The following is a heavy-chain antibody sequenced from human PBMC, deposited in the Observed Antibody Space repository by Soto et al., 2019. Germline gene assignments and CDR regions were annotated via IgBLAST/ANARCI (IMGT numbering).Heavy chain of an antibody. J-gene: IGHJ3*02. V-gene: IGHV3-66*02. D-gene: IGHD2-21*02. CDR3: ARAYCGGDCYSRNDAFDI. CDR2: IYSGGST. CDR1: GFTVSSNY. Sequence: GSLRLSCAASGFTVSSNYMSWVRQAPGKGLEWVSVIYSGGSTYYADSVKGRFTISRDNSKNTLYLQMNSLRAEDTAVYYCARAYCGGDCYSRNDAFDIWGQGTMVTVSS.